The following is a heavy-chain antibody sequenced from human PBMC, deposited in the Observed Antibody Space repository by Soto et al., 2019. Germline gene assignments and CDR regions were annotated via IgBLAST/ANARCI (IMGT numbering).Heavy chain of an antibody. V-gene: IGHV4-34*01. J-gene: IGHJ4*01. CDR2: INHSGST. CDR1: GGSFSGHY. CDR3: ARGRNNYYDYIWGSYRYPPSVLSDLVY. D-gene: IGHD3-16*02. Sequence: QVQLQQWGAGLLKPSETLSLTCAVYGGSFSGHYWSWIRQPPGKGLEWSGEINHSGSTNYNPSLKSRFTISVDTSKNQFSLKLSSVPAADTAVYYCARGRNNYYDYIWGSYRYPPSVLSDLVYWGQGTLVTVSS.